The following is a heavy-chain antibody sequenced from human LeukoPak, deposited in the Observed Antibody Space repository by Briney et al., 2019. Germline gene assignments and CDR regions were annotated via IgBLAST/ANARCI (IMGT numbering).Heavy chain of an antibody. Sequence: GGSLRLSCAASGFSFTSYAMQWVRQAPGKGLECLAATSFDGGATNYADSVRGRFTISRDNSKNTLYLQMNSLRAEDTAVYYCARDWQYDYWGQGTLVTVSS. J-gene: IGHJ4*02. CDR2: TSFDGGAT. CDR3: ARDWQYDY. CDR1: GFSFTSYA. V-gene: IGHV3-30*04.